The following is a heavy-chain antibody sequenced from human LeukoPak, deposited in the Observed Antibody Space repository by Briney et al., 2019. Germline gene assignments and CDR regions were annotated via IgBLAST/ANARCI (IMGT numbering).Heavy chain of an antibody. J-gene: IGHJ4*02. V-gene: IGHV4-59*01. CDR3: ARGVDSFDY. Sequence: SETLSLTCTVSGGSISSYFWSWIRQPPGEGLEWIGYIYYSGSTNYNPSLKSRVTISVDTSKNQFSLKLSSVTAADTAVYYCARGVDSFDYWGQGTLVTVSS. CDR1: GGSISSYF. D-gene: IGHD3/OR15-3a*01. CDR2: IYYSGST.